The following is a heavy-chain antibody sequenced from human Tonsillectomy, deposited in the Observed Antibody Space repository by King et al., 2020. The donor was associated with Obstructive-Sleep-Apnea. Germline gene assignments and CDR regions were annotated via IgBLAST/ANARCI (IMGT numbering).Heavy chain of an antibody. Sequence: QLVQSGGDLVQPGGSLRLSCAASGFTFSRGSMGWVRQAPGKGLEWVSGLTASGIITYYAASVKGRFTLSRDNSKNTLYLQLNSLRADDTAVYYCAKDLRGPEAGTWYFDYWGQGTLVTVSS. CDR3: AKDLRGPEAGTWYFDY. J-gene: IGHJ4*02. D-gene: IGHD6-13*01. CDR1: GFTFSRGS. CDR2: LTASGIIT. V-gene: IGHV3-23*04.